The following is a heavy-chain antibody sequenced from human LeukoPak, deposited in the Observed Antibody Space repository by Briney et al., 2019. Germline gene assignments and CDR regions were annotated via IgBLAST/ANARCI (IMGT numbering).Heavy chain of an antibody. CDR2: VHYSGDT. CDR3: ARASAVVQVGGYSYHPLDV. J-gene: IGHJ6*02. Sequence: SETLSLTCTVSDDSVSSHYWNWIRQPPGKGLEFIGWVHYSGDTDYNPSLKSRVTISLDTSDNQFALKVKSVTAADTAVYYCARASAVVQVGGYSYHPLDVWGQGTTVTVSS. D-gene: IGHD5-18*01. V-gene: IGHV4-59*08. CDR1: DDSVSSHY.